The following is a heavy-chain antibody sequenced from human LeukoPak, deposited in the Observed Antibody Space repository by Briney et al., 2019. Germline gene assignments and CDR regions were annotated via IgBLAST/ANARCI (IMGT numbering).Heavy chain of an antibody. D-gene: IGHD2-2*01. J-gene: IGHJ5*02. Sequence: SGTLSLTCAVYGGSFSGDYWSWIRQPPGKGLEWIGEINHSGSTNYNPSLKSRVTILVDTSKNQFSLKLSSVTAADTAVYYCAIYCSSTSCPNWFDPWGQGTLVTVSS. CDR3: AIYCSSTSCPNWFDP. CDR1: GGSFSGDY. V-gene: IGHV4-34*01. CDR2: INHSGST.